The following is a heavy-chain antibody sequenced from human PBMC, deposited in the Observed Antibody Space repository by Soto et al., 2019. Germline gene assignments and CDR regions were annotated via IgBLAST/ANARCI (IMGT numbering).Heavy chain of an antibody. J-gene: IGHJ6*02. D-gene: IGHD6-13*01. CDR3: AKIQYSSSWYYYGMDV. V-gene: IGHV3-30*18. CDR1: GFTFSSYG. CDR2: ISHDGSNK. Sequence: QVQLVESGGGVVQPGRSLRLSCAASGFTFSSYGMHWVRQAPGKGLEWVAVISHDGSNKYYADSVKGRFTISRDNSKNTLYLQMNSLRAEDTAVYYCAKIQYSSSWYYYGMDVWGQGTTVTVSS.